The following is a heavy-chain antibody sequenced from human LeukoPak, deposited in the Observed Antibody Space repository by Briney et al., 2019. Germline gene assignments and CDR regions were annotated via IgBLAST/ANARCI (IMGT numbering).Heavy chain of an antibody. J-gene: IGHJ4*02. V-gene: IGHV1-69*04. CDR2: IIPILGIA. Sequence: ASVKVSCKASGGTFSSYAISWVRQAPGQGLEWMGRIIPILGIANYAQKFQGRVTITADKSTGTAYMELSSLRSEDTAVYYCARDEDYGDYATFDYWGQGTLVTVSS. CDR1: GGTFSSYA. D-gene: IGHD4-17*01. CDR3: ARDEDYGDYATFDY.